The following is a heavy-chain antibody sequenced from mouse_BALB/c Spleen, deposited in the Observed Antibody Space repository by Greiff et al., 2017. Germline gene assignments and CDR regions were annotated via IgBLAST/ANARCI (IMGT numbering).Heavy chain of an antibody. CDR2: INSNGGST. J-gene: IGHJ4*01. V-gene: IGHV5-6-3*01. Sequence: EVMLVESGGGLVQPGGSLKLSCAASGITFSSYGMSWVRQTPDKRLELVATINSNGGSTYYPDSVKGRFTISRDNAKNTLYLQMSSLKSEDTAMYYCARILRGYAMDYWGQGTSVTVSS. CDR1: GITFSSYG. D-gene: IGHD1-1*01. CDR3: ARILRGYAMDY.